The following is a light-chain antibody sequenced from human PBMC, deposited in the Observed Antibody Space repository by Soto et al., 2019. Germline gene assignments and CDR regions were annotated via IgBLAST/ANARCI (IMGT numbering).Light chain of an antibody. CDR3: QQYNNWPTWT. CDR2: GAS. J-gene: IGKJ1*01. V-gene: IGKV3-15*01. CDR1: QSVSSY. Sequence: EIVLTQSPSTLSLSPGERATLSCRASQSVSSYLAWYQQKPGQAPRLLIYGASNRATGIPARFSGSGSGTEFTLTISSLQSEDFAVYYCQQYNNWPTWTFGQGTKVDIK.